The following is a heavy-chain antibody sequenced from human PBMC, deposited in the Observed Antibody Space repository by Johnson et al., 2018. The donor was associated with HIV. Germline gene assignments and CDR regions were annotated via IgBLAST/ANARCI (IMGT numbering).Heavy chain of an antibody. J-gene: IGHJ3*02. CDR2: ISYDGSNK. Sequence: QVQLVESGGGVVQPGRSLRLSCAASGFTFSSYAMHWVRQAPGKGLEWVAVISYDGSNKYYADSVKGRFTISRDNSKNTLYLQMNSLRAEDTAVYYCARDPPGEAAAGFDIWGQGT. CDR1: GFTFSSYA. CDR3: ARDPPGEAAAGFDI. V-gene: IGHV3-30*04. D-gene: IGHD6-13*01.